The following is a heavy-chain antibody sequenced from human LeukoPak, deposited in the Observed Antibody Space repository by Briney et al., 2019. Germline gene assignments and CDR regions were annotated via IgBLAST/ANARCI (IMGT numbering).Heavy chain of an antibody. CDR3: ARMNREGIQPPFDY. V-gene: IGHV1-2*02. J-gene: IGHJ4*02. Sequence: GASVKVSRKASGYTFTGYYMHWVRQAPGQGLEWMGWINPNSGGTNYAQKFQGRVTMTRDTSISTAYMELSRLRSDDTAVYYCARMNREGIQPPFDYWGQGTLVTVSS. CDR2: INPNSGGT. D-gene: IGHD5-18*01. CDR1: GYTFTGYY.